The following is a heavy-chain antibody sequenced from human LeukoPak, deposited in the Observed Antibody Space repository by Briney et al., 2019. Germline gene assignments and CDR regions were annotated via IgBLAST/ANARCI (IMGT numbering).Heavy chain of an antibody. CDR2: IKEDGTRD. V-gene: IGHV3-7*01. Sequence: GGSLRLSCAASGFTLNTYWMSWVRQAPGKGLEWLANIKEDGTRDYYVESVKGRFTISKDNAKTSLYLQLSSLRAEDTAVYYCARDTKGGYFDLWGQGTLVTVSS. CDR1: GFTLNTYW. CDR3: ARDTKGGYFDL. J-gene: IGHJ4*02.